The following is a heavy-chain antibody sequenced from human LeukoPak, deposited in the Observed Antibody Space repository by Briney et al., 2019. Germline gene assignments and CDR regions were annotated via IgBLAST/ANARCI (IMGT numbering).Heavy chain of an antibody. J-gene: IGHJ4*02. CDR2: IWYDGSNK. Sequence: GGSLRLSCAASGFTFSSYGMHWVRQAPGKGLEWVAVIWYDGSNKYYADSVKGRFTISRDNSKNTLYLQMNSLRAEDTAVYYCAKDGTIQWLEYYFVYWGQGTLVTVSS. V-gene: IGHV3-30*02. CDR1: GFTFSSYG. CDR3: AKDGTIQWLEYYFVY. D-gene: IGHD6-19*01.